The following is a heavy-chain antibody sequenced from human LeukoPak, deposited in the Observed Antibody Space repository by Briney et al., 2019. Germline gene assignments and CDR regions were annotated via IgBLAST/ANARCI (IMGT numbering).Heavy chain of an antibody. D-gene: IGHD2-15*01. Sequence: GGSLRLSCAASGFTFSSYWMSWVRQAPGKGLEWVANIKQDGSEKYYVDSVKGRFTISRDNAKNSLYLQMNSLRAEDTAVYYCARDYGAVVAALDYWGQGTLVTVSS. V-gene: IGHV3-7*01. CDR2: IKQDGSEK. CDR3: ARDYGAVVAALDY. J-gene: IGHJ4*02. CDR1: GFTFSSYW.